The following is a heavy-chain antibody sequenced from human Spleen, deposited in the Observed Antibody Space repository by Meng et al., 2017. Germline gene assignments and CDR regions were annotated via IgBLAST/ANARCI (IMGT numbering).Heavy chain of an antibody. D-gene: IGHD3-10*01. CDR1: GGSVSSGNYY. CDR2: IYHTGST. Sequence: QGQLQGSGPGLVRPSETLSLTCTVSGGSVSSGNYYWSWVRQPPGKGLEWIGFIYHTGSTDCNPSLKRRVTISVDTSNNHFSLKLTSVTAADTAVYYCARSYGSGTYWYFDLWGRGTLVTVSS. J-gene: IGHJ2*01. V-gene: IGHV4-61*03. CDR3: ARSYGSGTYWYFDL.